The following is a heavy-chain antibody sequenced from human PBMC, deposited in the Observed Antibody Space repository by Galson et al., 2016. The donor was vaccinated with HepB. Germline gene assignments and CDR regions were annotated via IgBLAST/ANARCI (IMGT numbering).Heavy chain of an antibody. D-gene: IGHD4-17*01. J-gene: IGHJ4*02. Sequence: SLRLSCAASGFTFSLYSMNWVRQAPGKGLEWVSYISGSSLTTFDADSVKGRFTISRDNAKKSLYLQMNSLRAEDTAVYYCARALTTGENGDYCDLWGQGTPFTVS. CDR3: ARALTTGENGDYCDL. V-gene: IGHV3-48*04. CDR2: ISGSSLTT. CDR1: GFTFSLYS.